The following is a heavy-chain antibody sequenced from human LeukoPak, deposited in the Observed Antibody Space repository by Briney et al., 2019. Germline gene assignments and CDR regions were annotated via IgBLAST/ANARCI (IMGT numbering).Heavy chain of an antibody. CDR1: GFTFNDYY. Sequence: GGSLRLSCAASGFTFNDYYMSWIRQAPGKGLEWLSYINIGGTNTNYADSVKGRFTISRDNAKKSLYLEMNNLRAEDTAVYYCATDGAGFDTWGQGVLVTVSS. V-gene: IGHV3-11*01. J-gene: IGHJ5*02. CDR2: INIGGTNT. CDR3: ATDGAGFDT.